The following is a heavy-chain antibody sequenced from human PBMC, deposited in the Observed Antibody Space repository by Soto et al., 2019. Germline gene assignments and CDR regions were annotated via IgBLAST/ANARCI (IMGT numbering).Heavy chain of an antibody. CDR1: GYTFSNHA. V-gene: IGHV1-18*01. CDR2: ISPYNRDT. D-gene: IGHD2-15*01. CDR3: ARVGADRSGGSCSDDDDYYFVF. J-gene: IGHJ4*01. Sequence: QVHLVQSGAEVKKPGASVKVSCKASGYTFSNHAITWVRQAPGQGLEWVEWISPYNRDTNYAQKLEGRVTLTTDTSTNTAYMELGSLSTDGTAVFSCARVGADRSGGSCSDDDDYYFVFWSHGTQVTVSS.